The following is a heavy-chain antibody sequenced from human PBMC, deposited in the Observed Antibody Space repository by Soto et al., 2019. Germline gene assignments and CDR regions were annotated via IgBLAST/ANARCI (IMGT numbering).Heavy chain of an antibody. D-gene: IGHD3-22*01. CDR3: ARDSNYYDSSGYYYYFDY. CDR2: TYYRSKWYN. CDR1: GDSVSSNSAA. J-gene: IGHJ4*02. V-gene: IGHV6-1*01. Sequence: SQTLSLTCAISGDSVSSNSAAWNWIRQSPSRALEWLGRTYYRSKWYNDYAVSVKSRITINPDTSKNQFSLQLNSVTPEDTAVYYCARDSNYYDSSGYYYYFDYWGQGTLVTVSS.